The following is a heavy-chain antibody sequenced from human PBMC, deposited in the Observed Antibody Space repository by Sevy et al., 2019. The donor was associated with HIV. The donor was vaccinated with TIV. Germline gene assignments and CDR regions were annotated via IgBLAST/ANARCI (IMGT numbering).Heavy chain of an antibody. CDR2: FSFGCGEI. D-gene: IGHD2-8*01. V-gene: IGHV3-23*01. J-gene: IGHJ4*02. CDR1: GFTFSKYS. CDR3: AREGCTKPLDY. Sequence: GGSLRLSCAASGFTFSKYSMSWVRQPPGKGLEWVSTFSFGCGEINYADSVKGRFTISRDNSKSSVYLQMNKLRPEDTAVYYCAREGCTKPLDYWGQGTLVTVSS.